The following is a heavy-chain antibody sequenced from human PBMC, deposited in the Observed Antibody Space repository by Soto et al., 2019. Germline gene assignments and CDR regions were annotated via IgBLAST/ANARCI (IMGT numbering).Heavy chain of an antibody. CDR3: ARRARTATTNWGAFDI. CDR1: GFTFSNYV. V-gene: IGHV3-23*01. J-gene: IGHJ3*02. D-gene: IGHD1-7*01. Sequence: GESLKISCEASGFTFSNYVMNWVRQAPGKGLEWVSTISYSADKTFYADSVKGRFTISRDNSRDTLFLQMNSLRADDAAVYYCARRARTATTNWGAFDIWGQGTMVTV. CDR2: ISYSADKT.